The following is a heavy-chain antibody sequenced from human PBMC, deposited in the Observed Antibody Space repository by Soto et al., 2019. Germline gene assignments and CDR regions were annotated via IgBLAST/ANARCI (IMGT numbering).Heavy chain of an antibody. J-gene: IGHJ4*02. D-gene: IGHD3-9*01. CDR3: AHRRGDLLTGHYYFDY. V-gene: IGHV2-5*02. CDR1: GFSLNTRGVG. Sequence: ITLKESGPPLVKPTQTLTLTCTFSGFSLNTRGVGVGWIRQPPGKALEWLALISWDGEKRYSPSLKSRLTITKDTSENQVVLTMPNMDPVDTATYYSAHRRGDLLTGHYYFDYWGQGTLVTVSS. CDR2: ISWDGEK.